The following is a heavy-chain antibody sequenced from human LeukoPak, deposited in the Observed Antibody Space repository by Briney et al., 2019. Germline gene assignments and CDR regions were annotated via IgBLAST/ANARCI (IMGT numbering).Heavy chain of an antibody. CDR3: AKDSGRSGWLIDY. V-gene: IGHV3-23*01. CDR1: GFTFNNYA. J-gene: IGHJ4*01. D-gene: IGHD6-19*01. CDR2: ITGDGGTT. Sequence: GGSLRLSCAASGFTFNNYAMSWVRQAPGKGLEWVSAITGDGGTTYYADSVQGRFTISRDNSKNTLYVQMNSLRADDTAVYYCAKDSGRSGWLIDYWGQEPWSPSPQ.